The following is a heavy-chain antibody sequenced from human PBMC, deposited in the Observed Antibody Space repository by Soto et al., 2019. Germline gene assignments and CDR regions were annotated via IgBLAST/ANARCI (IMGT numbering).Heavy chain of an antibody. Sequence: PGGSLRLSCAASGFTFSSYGMHWVRQAPGKGLEWVAVISYDGSNKYYADSVKGRFTISRDNSKNTLYLQMNSLRAEDTAVYYCAKFPDYYDSSGYYPGYWGQGTMVTVYS. V-gene: IGHV3-30*18. D-gene: IGHD3-22*01. CDR1: GFTFSSYG. CDR2: ISYDGSNK. CDR3: AKFPDYYDSSGYYPGY. J-gene: IGHJ4*02.